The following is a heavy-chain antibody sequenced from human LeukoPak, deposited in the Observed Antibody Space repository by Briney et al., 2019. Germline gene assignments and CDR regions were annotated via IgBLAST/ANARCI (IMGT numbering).Heavy chain of an antibody. CDR1: GGTFSSYA. D-gene: IGHD5-18*01. Sequence: ASVKVSCKASGGTFSSYAISWVRQAPGQGLEWMGRIIPILGIANYAQKFQGRVTITADKSTSTAYMELSSLRSEDTAVYYCAGCTAMVSIDYWGQGTLVTVSS. V-gene: IGHV1-69*04. J-gene: IGHJ4*02. CDR3: AGCTAMVSIDY. CDR2: IIPILGIA.